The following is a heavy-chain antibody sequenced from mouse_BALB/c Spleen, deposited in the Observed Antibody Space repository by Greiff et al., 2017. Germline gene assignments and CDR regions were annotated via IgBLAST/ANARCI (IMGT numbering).Heavy chain of an antibody. CDR3: ARGDVGYYFDY. V-gene: IGHV5-12-2*01. Sequence: EVHLVESGGGLVQPGGSLQLSCAASGFTFSSYTMSWVRQTPEKRLAWVAYISNGGGSTYYPDTVKGRFTISRDNAKNTLYLQMSSLKSEDTAMYYCARGDVGYYFDYWGQGTTLTVAS. CDR2: ISNGGGST. CDR1: GFTFSSYT. J-gene: IGHJ2*01. D-gene: IGHD3-3*01.